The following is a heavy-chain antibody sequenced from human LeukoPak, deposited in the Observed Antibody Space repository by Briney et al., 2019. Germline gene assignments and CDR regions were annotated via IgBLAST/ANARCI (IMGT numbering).Heavy chain of an antibody. J-gene: IGHJ4*02. CDR3: AKERSEVRGYFDY. V-gene: IGHV3-30*18. Sequence: GGSLRLSCAASGFTFSSYGMHWVRQAPGKGLEWVAVISYDRSNKYYADSVKGRFTISRDNSKNTLYLQMNSLRAEDTAVYYCAKERSEVRGYFDYWGQGTLVTVSS. CDR1: GFTFSSYG. D-gene: IGHD3-10*01. CDR2: ISYDRSNK.